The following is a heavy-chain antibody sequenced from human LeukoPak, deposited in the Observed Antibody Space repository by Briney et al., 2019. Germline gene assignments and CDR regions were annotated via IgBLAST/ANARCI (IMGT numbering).Heavy chain of an antibody. Sequence: SETLSLTCTVSGGSISSSSYYWGWIRQPPGKGLEWIGSIYYSGSTYYNPSLKSRVTISVDTSKNQFSLKLSSVTAADTAVYYCARTYYYDSSGYYDWGTYDYWGQGTLVTVSS. CDR3: ARTYYYDSSGYYDWGTYDY. J-gene: IGHJ4*02. CDR2: IYYSGST. D-gene: IGHD3-22*01. CDR1: GGSISSSSYY. V-gene: IGHV4-39*07.